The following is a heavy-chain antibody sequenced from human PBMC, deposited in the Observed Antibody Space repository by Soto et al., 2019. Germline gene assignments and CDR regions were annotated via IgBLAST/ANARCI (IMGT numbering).Heavy chain of an antibody. J-gene: IGHJ4*02. Sequence: PSETLSLTCSVYGASISSRDDYWGWIRQTAGKGLEWIGHIDYNGVTYYNPSLKSRVTVSKDTSKNQFSLKVASVTAADTAIYYCGRVMIGTSRHTDSDYWGQGTQVTVSS. CDR3: GRVMIGTSRHTDSDY. D-gene: IGHD2-2*01. CDR2: IDYNGVT. CDR1: GASISSRDDY. V-gene: IGHV4-39*01.